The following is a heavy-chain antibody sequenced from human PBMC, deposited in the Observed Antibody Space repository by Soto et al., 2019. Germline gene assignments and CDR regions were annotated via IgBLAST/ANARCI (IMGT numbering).Heavy chain of an antibody. Sequence: ASGKVSCKASAYAFTTYHMHWVRQAPGQGLEWMGMIDPSDGTTTYAQKLQGRVTMTRDTATSTVYMELSSLRSEDTAVYYCARDEVPDVQNDAFDIWGQGTMVTVSS. V-gene: IGHV1-46*04. J-gene: IGHJ3*02. CDR2: IDPSDGTT. CDR1: AYAFTTYH. CDR3: ARDEVPDVQNDAFDI.